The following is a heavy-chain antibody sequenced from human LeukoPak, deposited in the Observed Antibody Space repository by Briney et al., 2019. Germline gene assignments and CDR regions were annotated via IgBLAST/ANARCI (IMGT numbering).Heavy chain of an antibody. CDR3: ARASIVGSWTPYYYYGMDV. CDR1: GYTFTSYD. Sequence: ASVKVSCKASGYTFTSYDINWVRQATGQGLEWMGWMNPNSGNTGYAQKFQGRVTMTRNTSISTAYMDLSSLRSEDTAVYYCARASIVGSWTPYYYYGMDVWGQGTTVTVSS. V-gene: IGHV1-8*01. D-gene: IGHD2-21*01. CDR2: MNPNSGNT. J-gene: IGHJ6*02.